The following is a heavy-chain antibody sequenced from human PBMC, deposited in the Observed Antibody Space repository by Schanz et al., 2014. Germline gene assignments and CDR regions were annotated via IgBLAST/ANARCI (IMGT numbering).Heavy chain of an antibody. CDR1: GYTFTSDS. J-gene: IGHJ3*01. V-gene: IGHV1-46*01. Sequence: QVQLVQSGAEVKKPGASVKVSCKASGYTFTSDSMHWVRQAPGQGLEWMGMINPSGGSTTYAQKFQGRVIMTRDTSTSTVYMELSSLRSEDTAVYYCTRGGYSYALSAFDLWGQGTMVTVSS. CDR2: INPSGGST. CDR3: TRGGYSYALSAFDL. D-gene: IGHD5-18*01.